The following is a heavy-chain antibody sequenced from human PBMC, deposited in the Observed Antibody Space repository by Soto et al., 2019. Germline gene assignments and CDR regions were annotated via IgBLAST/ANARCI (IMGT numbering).Heavy chain of an antibody. Sequence: PGGSLRLSCAASGFTFDNFGMNWVRQSPGKGLEWISYISSVGSTVNYAASVKGRFTISRDNAKNSLYLQMDGLRAEDTAVYYCAKEATNINNFDYWGQGTLVTVSS. J-gene: IGHJ4*02. CDR2: ISSVGSTV. CDR3: AKEATNINNFDY. CDR1: GFTFDNFG. V-gene: IGHV3-48*03. D-gene: IGHD1-26*01.